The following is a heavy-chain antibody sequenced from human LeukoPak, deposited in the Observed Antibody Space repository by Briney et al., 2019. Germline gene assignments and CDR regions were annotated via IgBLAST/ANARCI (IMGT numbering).Heavy chain of an antibody. CDR1: GYTFSGYA. D-gene: IGHD3-10*01. J-gene: IGHJ4*02. CDR3: ARIKGYFDSGNYYGFFDY. CDR2: ISGSTGTI. Sequence: PGGSLRLSCAASGYTFSGYAMSGVLQAPGKGLEWVSAISGSTGTIYYADSVKGRFTISRDNSKNTLYLQMKSLRAEDTAVYHCARIKGYFDSGNYYGFFDYWGQGTLVTVSS. V-gene: IGHV3-23*01.